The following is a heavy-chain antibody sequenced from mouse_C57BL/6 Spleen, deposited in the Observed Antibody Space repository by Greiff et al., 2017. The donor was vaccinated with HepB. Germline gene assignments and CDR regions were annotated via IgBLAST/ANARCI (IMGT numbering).Heavy chain of an antibody. J-gene: IGHJ4*01. D-gene: IGHD1-1*01. CDR3: ARESSYYAMDY. CDR1: GFTFSSYA. Sequence: EVHLVESGGGLVKPGGSLKLSCAASGFTFSSYAMSWVRQTPEKRLEWVATISDGGSYTYYPDNVKGRFTISRDTAKNNLYLQMSHLKSEDTAMYYCARESSYYAMDYWGQGTSVTVSS. V-gene: IGHV5-4*01. CDR2: ISDGGSYT.